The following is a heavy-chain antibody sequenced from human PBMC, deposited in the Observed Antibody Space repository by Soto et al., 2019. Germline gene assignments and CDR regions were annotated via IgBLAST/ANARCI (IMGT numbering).Heavy chain of an antibody. D-gene: IGHD3-10*01. CDR1: GGSFSGYY. V-gene: IGHV4-34*01. CDR3: ARGRRTVRNYYGSGSYNSFDY. CDR2: INHSGST. Sequence: SESLSLTCAVYGGSFSGYYWSWIRQPPGKGLEWIGEINHSGSTNYNPSLKSRVTISVDTSKNQFSLKLSSVTAADTAVYYCARGRRTVRNYYGSGSYNSFDYWGQGTLVTVSS. J-gene: IGHJ4*02.